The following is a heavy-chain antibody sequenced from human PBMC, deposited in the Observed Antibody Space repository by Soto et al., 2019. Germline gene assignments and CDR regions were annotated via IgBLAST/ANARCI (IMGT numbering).Heavy chain of an antibody. CDR3: AKEGGRSSYYLYYYMDV. CDR1: GFTFSSYA. V-gene: IGHV3-23*01. J-gene: IGHJ6*03. CDR2: ISGSGRST. D-gene: IGHD6-6*01. Sequence: GGSLRLSCAASGFTFSSYAMTWVRQAPGKGLEWVSGISGSGRSTYYADSVKGRFTISRDNSKNTLYLQMNSLRAEDTAVYYCAKEGGRSSYYLYYYMDVWGKGTTVTVSS.